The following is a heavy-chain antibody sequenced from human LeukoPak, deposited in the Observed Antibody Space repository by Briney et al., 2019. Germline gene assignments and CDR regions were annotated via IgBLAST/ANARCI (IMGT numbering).Heavy chain of an antibody. J-gene: IGHJ5*02. V-gene: IGHV4-59*11. D-gene: IGHD5-24*01. Sequence: SETLSLTCSVGGGSISSHYWVWIRQPPGKGLEWIGYIYYTGSTNYNSSLKSRVTMSVDMSKNQFSMKLTSVTAADTAVYYCARGRGNWFDPWGQGILVTVSS. CDR1: GGSISSHY. CDR3: ARGRGNWFDP. CDR2: IYYTGST.